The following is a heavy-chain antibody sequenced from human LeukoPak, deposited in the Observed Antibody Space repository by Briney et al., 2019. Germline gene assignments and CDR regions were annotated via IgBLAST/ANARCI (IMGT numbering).Heavy chain of an antibody. V-gene: IGHV3-21*01. D-gene: IGHD2-21*01. CDR2: ISSKSEHI. CDR3: TRFESDFAYYYGMDV. CDR1: GFTFNVFS. J-gene: IGHJ6*02. Sequence: GGSLRLSCAASGFTFNVFSMNWIRQAPGKGLEWVSSISSKSEHILYSDSVKDRFTISRDNAKNSLYLQMNSLRVEDTAVYYCTRFESDFAYYYGMDVWGQGTTVAVSS.